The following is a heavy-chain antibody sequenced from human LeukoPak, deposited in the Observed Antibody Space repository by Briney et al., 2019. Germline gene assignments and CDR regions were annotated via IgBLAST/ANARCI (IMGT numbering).Heavy chain of an antibody. CDR1: GFTFSTYA. CDR2: IRGSGDST. Sequence: GGSLRLSCAASGFTFSTYAMSWVRQAPGKGLEWVSAIRGSGDSTYYADSVKGRFIISRDNSKNTLYLQMSSLRAEDTAAYYCAKAPGHDFWSGYFHFDYWGQGTLVTVSS. D-gene: IGHD3-3*01. V-gene: IGHV3-23*01. CDR3: AKAPGHDFWSGYFHFDY. J-gene: IGHJ4*02.